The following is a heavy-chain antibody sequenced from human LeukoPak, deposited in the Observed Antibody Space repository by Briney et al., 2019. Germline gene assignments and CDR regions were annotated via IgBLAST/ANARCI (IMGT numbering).Heavy chain of an antibody. J-gene: IGHJ2*01. CDR3: VSTVDYWYFDL. CDR2: VNSEGSST. V-gene: IGHV3-74*01. D-gene: IGHD6-19*01. CDR1: GFTFSSHW. Sequence: GGSLRPSCAASGFTFSSHWMHWVRQPPGKGLMWVSRVNSEGSSTTYADSVKGRFTISRDNAKNTLYLQINSLRAEDTAVYYCVSTVDYWYFDLWGRGTLVTVSS.